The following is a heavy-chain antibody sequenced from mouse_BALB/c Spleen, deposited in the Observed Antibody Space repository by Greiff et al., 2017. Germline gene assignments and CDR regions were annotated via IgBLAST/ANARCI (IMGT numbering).Heavy chain of an antibody. D-gene: IGHD1-2*01. J-gene: IGHJ3*01. CDR3: ASRLLRLRGAY. V-gene: IGHV1S29*02. CDR1: GCTFTDYN. CDR2: IYPYNGGT. Sequence: VQLQQSGPELVKPGASVKISCKASGCTFTDYNMHWVKQSHGKSLEWIGYIYPYNGGTGYNQKFKSKATLTVDNSSSTAYMELRSLTSEDSAVYYCASRLLRLRGAYWGQGTLVTVSA.